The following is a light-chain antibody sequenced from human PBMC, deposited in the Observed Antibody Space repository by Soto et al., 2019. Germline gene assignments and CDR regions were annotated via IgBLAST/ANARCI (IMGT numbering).Light chain of an antibody. CDR3: QLYGNSPYT. J-gene: IGKJ2*01. V-gene: IGKV3-11*01. CDR2: DAS. Sequence: EIVLTQSPATLSLSPGERATVSCRASQSVSNNLGWYQQKPGQAPRLLIYDASNRATGIPARFSGSGSGTDFTLTISRLESADFEVYYYQLYGNSPYTFGQGTKLEIK. CDR1: QSVSNN.